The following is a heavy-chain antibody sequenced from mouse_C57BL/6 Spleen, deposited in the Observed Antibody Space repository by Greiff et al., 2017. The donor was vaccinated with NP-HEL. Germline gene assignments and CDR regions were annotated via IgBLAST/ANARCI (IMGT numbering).Heavy chain of an antibody. J-gene: IGHJ3*01. Sequence: VQLKESGAELVRPGASVKLSCTASGFNIKDDYMHWVKQRPEQGLEWIGWIDPENGDTEYASKFQGKATITADTSSNTAYLQLSSLTSEDTAVDYCTPYYGNYPAWFAYWGQGTLVTVSA. V-gene: IGHV14-4*01. CDR1: GFNIKDDY. CDR3: TPYYGNYPAWFAY. D-gene: IGHD2-10*01. CDR2: IDPENGDT.